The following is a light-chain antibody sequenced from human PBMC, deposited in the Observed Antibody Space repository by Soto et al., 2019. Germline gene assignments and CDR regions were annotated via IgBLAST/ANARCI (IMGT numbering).Light chain of an antibody. Sequence: PGDRATLSCRASQSVSRSYLAWYQQKPGQAPRLLIYGASTTATGIPDRFSGSGSGTDFTLTISRLEPEDFAVYYCQQYGSSPPYTFGQGTKLEIK. V-gene: IGKV3-20*01. CDR2: GAS. J-gene: IGKJ2*01. CDR3: QQYGSSPPYT. CDR1: QSVSRSY.